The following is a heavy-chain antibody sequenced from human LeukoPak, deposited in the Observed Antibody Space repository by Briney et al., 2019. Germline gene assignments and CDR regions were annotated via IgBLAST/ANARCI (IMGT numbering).Heavy chain of an antibody. D-gene: IGHD1-26*01. CDR3: ARDRGNYLLPY. CDR2: ISAGNGNT. V-gene: IGHV1-3*01. Sequence: ASVKVSCKASGYTFAGYAIFWVCQAPGQRLEWMGWISAGNGNTRYSQKFHDRLTISRDTPASTVYMELSSLRSEDTAIYYCARDRGNYLLPYWGQGTLVTVSS. J-gene: IGHJ4*02. CDR1: GYTFAGYA.